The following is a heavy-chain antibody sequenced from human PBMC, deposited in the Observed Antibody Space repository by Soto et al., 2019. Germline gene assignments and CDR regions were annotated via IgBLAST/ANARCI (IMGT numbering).Heavy chain of an antibody. D-gene: IGHD3-10*01. J-gene: IGHJ6*02. CDR2: VYYDGGS. Sequence: QVQLQESGPGLVKPSETLSLTCTVSGGSIDGRNCAWIRQPPGKGLEWLGYVYYDGGSSHNPSVKRRLTLSMDTSKSQFSLQLRSVTAADTAVYYCVRQGIGNLHGLVDVWGRGTTVTVSS. CDR1: GGSIDGRN. V-gene: IGHV4-59*08. CDR3: VRQGIGNLHGLVDV.